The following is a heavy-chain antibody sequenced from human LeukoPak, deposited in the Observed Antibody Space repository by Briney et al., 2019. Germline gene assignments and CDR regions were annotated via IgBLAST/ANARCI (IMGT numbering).Heavy chain of an antibody. D-gene: IGHD4-17*01. Sequence: ASVKVSCKASGYTFTSYGISWVRQAPGQGLEWVGWISAYNGNTNYAQKLQGRVTMTTDTSTSTAYMELRSLRSDDTAVYYCARGVYGDYGPGTNWFDPWGQGTLVTVSS. CDR1: GYTFTSYG. CDR3: ARGVYGDYGPGTNWFDP. V-gene: IGHV1-18*01. J-gene: IGHJ5*02. CDR2: ISAYNGNT.